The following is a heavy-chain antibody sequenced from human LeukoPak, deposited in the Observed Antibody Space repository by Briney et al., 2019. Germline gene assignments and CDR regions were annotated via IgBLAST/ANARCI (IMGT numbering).Heavy chain of an antibody. V-gene: IGHV3-30-3*01. CDR2: ISYDGSNK. Sequence: GGSLRLSCAASGFTFNSYAMHWVRQAPGKGLEWVAVISYDGSNKYYADSVKGRFTISRDNSKNTLYLQMNSLRAEDTAVYYCARDQGLYNWNSYYFDYWGQGTLVTVSS. CDR3: ARDQGLYNWNSYYFDY. CDR1: GFTFNSYA. J-gene: IGHJ4*02. D-gene: IGHD1-7*01.